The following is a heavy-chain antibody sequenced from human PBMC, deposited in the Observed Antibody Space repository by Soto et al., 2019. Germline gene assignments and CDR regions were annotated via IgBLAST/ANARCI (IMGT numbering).Heavy chain of an antibody. V-gene: IGHV4-34*01. D-gene: IGHD6-19*01. CDR1: GGSFSGYY. CDR3: ARGVLNGIAVAGSMGGY. CDR2: INHSGST. J-gene: IGHJ4*02. Sequence: SETLSLTCSVYGGSFSGYYWSWIRQPPGKGLEWIGEINHSGSTNYNPSLKSRVTTSVDTSKNQFSLKLSSVTAADTAVYYCARGVLNGIAVAGSMGGYWGQGNLVTVPS.